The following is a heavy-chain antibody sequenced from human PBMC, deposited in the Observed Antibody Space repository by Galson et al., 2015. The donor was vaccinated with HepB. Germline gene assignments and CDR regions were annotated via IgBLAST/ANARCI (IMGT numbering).Heavy chain of an antibody. Sequence: PALVKPTQTLTLTCTFSGFSLSTSRVGVSWIRQPPGKALEWLALIYWDDDKRYSPSLKSRLTITKDTSKNQVVLTMTNMDPVDTATYYCAHLGSGAYPFDYWGQGTLVTVSS. CDR1: GFSLSTSRVG. V-gene: IGHV2-5*02. J-gene: IGHJ4*02. CDR3: AHLGSGAYPFDY. D-gene: IGHD2-15*01. CDR2: IYWDDDK.